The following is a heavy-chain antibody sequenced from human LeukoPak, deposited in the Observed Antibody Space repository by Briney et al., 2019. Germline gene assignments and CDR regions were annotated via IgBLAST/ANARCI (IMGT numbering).Heavy chain of an antibody. V-gene: IGHV3-23*01. D-gene: IGHD6-19*01. CDR3: ARYVEYSSGPFGY. Sequence: SGGSLRLSCAASGFTFSSYAMSWVRQAPGKGLEWVSAISGSGGSTYYADSVKGRFTISRDNAKNSLYLQMNSLRAEDTAVYYCARYVEYSSGPFGYWGQGTLVTVSS. J-gene: IGHJ4*02. CDR1: GFTFSSYA. CDR2: ISGSGGST.